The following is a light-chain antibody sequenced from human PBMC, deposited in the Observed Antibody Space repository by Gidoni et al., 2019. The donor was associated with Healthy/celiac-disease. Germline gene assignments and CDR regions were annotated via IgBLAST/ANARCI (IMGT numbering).Light chain of an antibody. CDR1: ESVSSY. J-gene: IGKJ1*01. V-gene: IGKV3-11*01. Sequence: EIVLTQSPATLSLSPGERATLSCSASESVSSYLALYQQNPGQAPRLLIYDASNRATGIPARFSGSGSGTDFTLTISSLEPEDFAVYYCQQRSNWLRTFXXXTKVEIK. CDR2: DAS. CDR3: QQRSNWLRT.